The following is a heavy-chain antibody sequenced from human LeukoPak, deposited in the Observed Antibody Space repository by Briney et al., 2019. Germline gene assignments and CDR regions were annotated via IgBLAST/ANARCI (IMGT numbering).Heavy chain of an antibody. J-gene: IGHJ4*02. D-gene: IGHD6-13*01. V-gene: IGHV1-46*01. CDR1: GYTFTSYG. Sequence: ASVKVSCKASGYTFTSYGISWVRQAPGQGLEWMGIINPSGGSTSYAQKFQGRVTMTRDMSTSTVYMELSSLRSEDTAVYYCARDLKPAGTSFDYWGQGTLVTVSS. CDR3: ARDLKPAGTSFDY. CDR2: INPSGGST.